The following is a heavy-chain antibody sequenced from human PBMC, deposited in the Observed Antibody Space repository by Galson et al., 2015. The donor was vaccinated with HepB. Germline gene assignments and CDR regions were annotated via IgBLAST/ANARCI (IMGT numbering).Heavy chain of an antibody. D-gene: IGHD6-13*01. J-gene: IGHJ4*02. CDR1: GFTFSSYS. CDR2: ISSSSSYI. V-gene: IGHV3-21*01. Sequence: SCAASGFTFSSYSMNWVRQAPGKGLEWVSSISSSSSYIYYADSVKGRFTISRDNAKNSLYLQMNSLRAEDTAVYYCARDRLTRIAAAGSNFDYWGQGTLVTVSS. CDR3: ARDRLTRIAAAGSNFDY.